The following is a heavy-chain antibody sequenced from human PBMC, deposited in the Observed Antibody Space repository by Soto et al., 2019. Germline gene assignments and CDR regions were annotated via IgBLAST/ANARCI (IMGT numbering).Heavy chain of an antibody. CDR3: ARERSSGWYVDY. Sequence: QVQLVQSGAEVKKPGASVKVSFKASGYTFTSYDVNWVRQATGQGLEWMGWMNPNSGNTGYAQKFQGRVTMTRNTSISTAYMELSSLRSEDTAVYYCARERSSGWYVDYWGQGTLVTVSS. CDR2: MNPNSGNT. CDR1: GYTFTSYD. D-gene: IGHD6-19*01. J-gene: IGHJ4*02. V-gene: IGHV1-8*01.